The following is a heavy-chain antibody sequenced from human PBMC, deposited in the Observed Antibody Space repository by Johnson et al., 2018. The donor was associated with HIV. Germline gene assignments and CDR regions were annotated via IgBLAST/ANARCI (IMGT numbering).Heavy chain of an antibody. J-gene: IGHJ3*02. Sequence: VQLVESGGGLVQPGRSLRLSCAASGFTFDDYAMHWVRQAPGKGLEWVSVIYSGGSTIYYADSVKGRFTISRDNAKNSLYLQMNSLRAEDTAVYYCARSIVGAIVDAFDMWGQATMVTVSS. CDR3: ARSIVGAIVDAFDM. CDR2: IYSGGSTI. D-gene: IGHD1-26*01. CDR1: GFTFDDYA. V-gene: IGHV3-9*01.